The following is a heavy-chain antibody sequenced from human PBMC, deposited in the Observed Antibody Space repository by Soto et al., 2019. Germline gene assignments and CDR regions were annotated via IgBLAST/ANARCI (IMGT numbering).Heavy chain of an antibody. CDR2: INPNSGGT. CDR1: GYTFTSYY. Sequence: ASVKVSSKASGYTFTSYYMHWVRQAPGQGLEWMGWINPNSGGTNYAQKFQGWVTMTRDTSISTAYMELSRLRSDDTAVYYCARGSTEYNRFDPWGQGTLVTVSS. CDR3: ARGSTEYNRFDP. D-gene: IGHD6-13*01. V-gene: IGHV1-2*04. J-gene: IGHJ5*02.